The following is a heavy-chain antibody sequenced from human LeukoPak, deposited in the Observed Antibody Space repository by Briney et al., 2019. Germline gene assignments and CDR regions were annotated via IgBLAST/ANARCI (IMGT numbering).Heavy chain of an antibody. Sequence: GASVKVSCKTSGYTFTNYDINWVRQATGQGLEWMGWVNLNTGDTNYAQKFQGRVTMTRDTSISTAYMELSGLTSDDTAVYYCARDQAGDGLDIWGRGTMVTVSS. D-gene: IGHD6-19*01. CDR2: VNLNTGDT. J-gene: IGHJ3*02. CDR3: ARDQAGDGLDI. CDR1: GYTFTNYD. V-gene: IGHV1-2*02.